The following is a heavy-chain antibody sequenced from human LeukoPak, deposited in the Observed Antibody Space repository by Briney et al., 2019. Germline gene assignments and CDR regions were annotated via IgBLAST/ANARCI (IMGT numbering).Heavy chain of an antibody. J-gene: IGHJ4*02. CDR2: INSDGSST. D-gene: IGHD3-10*01. CDR1: GFTFSSYW. V-gene: IGHV3-74*01. Sequence: PGGSLRLSCAASGFTFSSYWMHWVRQAPGKGLVWVSRINSDGSSTSYADSVKGRFTISRDNAKNTMYLQINSLRAEDTAVYYCARPGGADYYRGLYYFDYWGQGTLVTVSS. CDR3: ARPGGADYYRGLYYFDY.